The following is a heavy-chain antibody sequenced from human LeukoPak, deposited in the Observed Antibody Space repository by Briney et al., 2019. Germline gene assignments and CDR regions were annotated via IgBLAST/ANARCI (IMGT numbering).Heavy chain of an antibody. CDR2: IIPIFGTA. V-gene: IGHV1-69*06. Sequence: SVKVSCKASGGTFSSYAISWVRQAPGQGLEWMGGIIPIFGTANYAQKFQGRVTITADKSTSTAYMELSSLRSEDTAVYYCARGYLLWFGELFLNWFDPWGQGTLVTVSS. J-gene: IGHJ5*02. CDR3: ARGYLLWFGELFLNWFDP. CDR1: GGTFSSYA. D-gene: IGHD3-10*01.